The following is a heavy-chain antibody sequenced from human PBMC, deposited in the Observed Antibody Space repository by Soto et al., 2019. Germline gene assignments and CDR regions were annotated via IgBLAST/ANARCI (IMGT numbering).Heavy chain of an antibody. CDR1: GASFTGYY. J-gene: IGHJ2*01. CDR3: ARYGGTAIWYFDI. CDR2: VSHSGTA. D-gene: IGHD2-15*01. Sequence: QVRLQQWGAGLLKPSETLSLTCAVYGASFTGYYWTWLRQSPGKGLEWIGEVSHSGTAKYNPSLKSRVTISPDTSKSQFSLELTSVTAADTAVYYCARYGGTAIWYFDIWGRGTSVSVSS. V-gene: IGHV4-34*01.